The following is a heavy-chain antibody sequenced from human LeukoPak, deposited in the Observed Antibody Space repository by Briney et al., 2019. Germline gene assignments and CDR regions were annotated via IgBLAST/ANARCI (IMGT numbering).Heavy chain of an antibody. CDR3: ARDSDY. J-gene: IGHJ4*02. CDR1: GGPFSHYS. V-gene: IGHV4-34*01. Sequence: PWETLALTCAVYGGPFSHYSWRWIRQHPGKGLEWIVTINQSASANYDPSLKSRVTVSVNTSKNQFSLKLHSVTAADSAVYYCARDSDYWGQGTLVTVSS. CDR2: INQSASA.